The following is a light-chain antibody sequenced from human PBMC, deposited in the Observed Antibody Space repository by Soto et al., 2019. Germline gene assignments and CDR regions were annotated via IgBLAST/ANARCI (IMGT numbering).Light chain of an antibody. J-gene: IGKJ3*01. CDR1: QTILFSPNNKNQ. V-gene: IGKV4-1*01. CDR2: WAS. Sequence: DIVMTQSPDSLAVSLGERATIICKSSQTILFSPNNKNQLAWYQQKPGQPPKLLINWASTRESGVPDRFSGSGSGTDFTLTISSLQAEDVAVYYCQQYYRIPFTFGPGTRVDIK. CDR3: QQYYRIPFT.